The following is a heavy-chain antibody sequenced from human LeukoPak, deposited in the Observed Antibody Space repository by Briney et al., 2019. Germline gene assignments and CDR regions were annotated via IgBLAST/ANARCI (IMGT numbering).Heavy chain of an antibody. CDR3: ARDGNYFDTTPNWFDT. CDR2: IRYDGSNK. J-gene: IGHJ5*02. Sequence: GGSLRLSCAASGFTFSSYGMHWVRQAPGKGLEWVAIIRYDGSNKYYADSVKGRFTISRDNSKNTLYLQMNSLRADDTAVYYCARDGNYFDTTPNWFDTWGQGTLVTVSS. CDR1: GFTFSSYG. D-gene: IGHD3-22*01. V-gene: IGHV3-30*02.